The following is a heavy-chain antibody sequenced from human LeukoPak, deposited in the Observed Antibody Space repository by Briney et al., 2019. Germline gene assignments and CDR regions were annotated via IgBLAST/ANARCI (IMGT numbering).Heavy chain of an antibody. CDR1: GGSISSYY. V-gene: IGHV4-4*07. CDR2: IYTRGST. Sequence: SETLSLTCTVSGGSISSYYWSWIRQPAGKGLEWIGSIYTRGSTTYHPSLKSRVTMSVDTSKNQFSLKLSSVTAADTAVYYCARVRIAAGGWFDPWGQGTLVTVSS. D-gene: IGHD6-13*01. J-gene: IGHJ5*02. CDR3: ARVRIAAGGWFDP.